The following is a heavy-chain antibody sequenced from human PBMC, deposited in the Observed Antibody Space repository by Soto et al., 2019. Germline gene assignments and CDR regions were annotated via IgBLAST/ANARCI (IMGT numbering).Heavy chain of an antibody. CDR2: IIPIFGTA. J-gene: IGHJ5*02. CDR3: ARDGPQVLRHFDWLSWFDP. V-gene: IGHV1-69*01. Sequence: QVQLVQSGAEVKKPGSSVKVSCKASGGTFSSYAISWVRQAPGQGLEWMGGIIPIFGTANYAQKFQGRVTITADESTSTAYMELSSLRSEDTAVYYCARDGPQVLRHFDWLSWFDPWGQGTLVTVSS. D-gene: IGHD3-9*01. CDR1: GGTFSSYA.